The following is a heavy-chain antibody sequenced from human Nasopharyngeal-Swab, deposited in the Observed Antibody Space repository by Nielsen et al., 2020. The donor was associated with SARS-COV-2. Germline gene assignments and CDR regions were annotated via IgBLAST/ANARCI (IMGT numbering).Heavy chain of an antibody. CDR1: GFTFSSYG. CDR2: IWYDGSNK. D-gene: IGHD3-10*01. Sequence: GESLKISCAASGFTFSSYGMHWVRQAPGKGLEWVAVIWYDGSNKYYADSVKGRFTISRDNAKNTLYLQMNSLRAEDTAVYYCARPSVGEEVGYWGQGTLVTVSS. V-gene: IGHV3-33*01. CDR3: ARPSVGEEVGY. J-gene: IGHJ4*02.